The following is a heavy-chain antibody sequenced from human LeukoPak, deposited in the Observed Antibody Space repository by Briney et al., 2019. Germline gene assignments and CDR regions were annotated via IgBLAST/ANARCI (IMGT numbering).Heavy chain of an antibody. J-gene: IGHJ4*02. D-gene: IGHD6-19*01. V-gene: IGHV3-30*03. CDR2: ISYDGSNK. CDR1: GFTFSSYG. Sequence: GGSLRLSCAASGFTFSSYGMHWVRQAPGKGLEWVAVISYDGSNKYYADSVKGRFTISRDNSKNTLYLQMNSLRAEDTAVYYCARDHFTVAGNLDFWDQGTLVTVSS. CDR3: ARDHFTVAGNLDF.